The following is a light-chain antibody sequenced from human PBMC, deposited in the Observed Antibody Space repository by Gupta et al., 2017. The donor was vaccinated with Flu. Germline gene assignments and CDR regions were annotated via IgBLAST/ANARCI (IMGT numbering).Light chain of an antibody. CDR3: QKRCPTTRT. Sequence: EIQLPKSPSSLSASVGDRVTITCRASEIISNYVNGYQQKTGKAPKLLIYAASSLQSGVPSRCSGSRSGTNVIAPISSLEPEDVATDYYQKRCPTTRTFGQGTKVEIK. V-gene: IGKV1-39*01. CDR1: EIISNY. J-gene: IGKJ1*01. CDR2: AAS.